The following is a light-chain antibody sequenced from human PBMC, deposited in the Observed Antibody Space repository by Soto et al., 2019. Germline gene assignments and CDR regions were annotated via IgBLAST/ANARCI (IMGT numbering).Light chain of an antibody. V-gene: IGKV1-39*01. CDR1: QSISSY. Sequence: DIQMTQSPSSLSASVGDRVTITCRASQSISSYLNWYQQKPGKAPTLLIYAASSLQSGVPSRFSGSGSGTDFTLTISSLQPEDFATYYCQQSYSTPWGFGQGTKVEIK. J-gene: IGKJ1*01. CDR3: QQSYSTPWG. CDR2: AAS.